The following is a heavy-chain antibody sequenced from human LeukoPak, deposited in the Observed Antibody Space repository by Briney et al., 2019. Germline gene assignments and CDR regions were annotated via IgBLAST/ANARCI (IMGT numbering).Heavy chain of an antibody. J-gene: IGHJ4*02. CDR1: GYTFTSYY. D-gene: IGHD6-13*01. CDR2: INPSGGST. CDR3: ANSRRQQLVHYFDY. V-gene: IGHV1-46*01. Sequence: ASVKVSCKASGYTFTSYYMHWVRQAPGQGLEWMGIINPSGGSTSCAQKFQGRVTMTRDMSTSTVYMELSSLRSEDTAVYYCANSRRQQLVHYFDYWGQGTLVTVSS.